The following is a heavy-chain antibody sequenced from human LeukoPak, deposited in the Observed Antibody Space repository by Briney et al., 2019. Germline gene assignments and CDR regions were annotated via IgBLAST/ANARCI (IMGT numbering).Heavy chain of an antibody. D-gene: IGHD1-14*01. Sequence: ASVKVSCKVSGYTLTELSMHWVRQAPGKGLEWMGGFDPEDGETIYAQKFQGRVTMTEDTSTDTAYMELSSLRSEDTAVYYCARGFHGSNINPFDVWGQGTMITVSS. CDR2: FDPEDGET. J-gene: IGHJ3*01. CDR3: ARGFHGSNINPFDV. V-gene: IGHV1-24*01. CDR1: GYTLTELS.